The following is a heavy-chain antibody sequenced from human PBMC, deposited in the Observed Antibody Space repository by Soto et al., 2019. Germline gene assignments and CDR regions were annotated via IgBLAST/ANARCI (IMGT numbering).Heavy chain of an antibody. CDR1: GYTFISYG. CDR2: ISAYNGDT. Sequence: QVQLVQSGAEVKKPGASVKVSCKASGYTFISYGISWVRQAPGQGLEWMGWISAYNGDTNYAQNVQGRVTMTTDTSTRTTYMELRSLRSDDTAVYSCARDDGYSDSSGYSSGIDYWVQGTMVTVSS. CDR3: ARDDGYSDSSGYSSGIDY. V-gene: IGHV1-18*04. D-gene: IGHD3-22*01. J-gene: IGHJ4*02.